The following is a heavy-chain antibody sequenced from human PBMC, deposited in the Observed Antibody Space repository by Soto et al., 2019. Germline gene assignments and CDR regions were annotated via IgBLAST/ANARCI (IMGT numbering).Heavy chain of an antibody. D-gene: IGHD1-7*01. V-gene: IGHV3-15*07. CDR2: IKSRTDGETT. Sequence: EVQLVESGGGLVKPGGSLRLSCAASGFTFTNAWMKWVRQAPGKGLEWVGRIKSRTDGETTDYVAPVQGRFSISRDDSKNTVYLQMNSLKIEDTAVYYCTTGTGTVADWGQGTLVIVSS. CDR1: GFTFTNAW. J-gene: IGHJ4*02. CDR3: TTGTGTVAD.